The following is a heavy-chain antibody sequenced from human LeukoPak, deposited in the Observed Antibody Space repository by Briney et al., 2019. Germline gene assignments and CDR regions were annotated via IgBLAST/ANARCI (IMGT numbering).Heavy chain of an antibody. V-gene: IGHV7-4-1*02. CDR3: AGSDMAYSLPFGYLHY. D-gene: IGHD5-24*01. CDR2: IDTNTGKP. J-gene: IGHJ4*02. Sequence: ASVKVSCKASGYSLTKYAINWVRQVPGQGPEWMGWIDTNTGKPAYAQAFTGRLVFSLDTSVSTAYLQISSLKPEDTAVYYCAGSDMAYSLPFGYLHYWGQGTLVTVSS. CDR1: GYSLTKYA.